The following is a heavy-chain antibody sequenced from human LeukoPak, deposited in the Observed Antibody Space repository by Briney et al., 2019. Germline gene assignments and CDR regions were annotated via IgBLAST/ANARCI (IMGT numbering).Heavy chain of an antibody. D-gene: IGHD5-24*01. CDR2: TNGDGSDT. Sequence: PGGSLRLSCAASGFTLSNSWMHWVRQAPGKGLVWVSRTNGDGSDTSYADSVKGRFTISRDSATNTLYLQMNSLRAEDTAIYYCVRDGEYNHGIDFDYWGQGTLVTVSP. V-gene: IGHV3-74*01. J-gene: IGHJ4*02. CDR3: VRDGEYNHGIDFDY. CDR1: GFTLSNSW.